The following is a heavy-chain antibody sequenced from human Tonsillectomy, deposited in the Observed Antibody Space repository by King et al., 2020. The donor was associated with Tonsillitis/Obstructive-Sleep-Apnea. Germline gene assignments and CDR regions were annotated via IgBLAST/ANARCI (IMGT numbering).Heavy chain of an antibody. CDR2: IHYRGNT. D-gene: IGHD2-2*01. Sequence: VQLQESGPGLVKPSETLSLTCTVSGDSISGRNHYWGWIRQSPGKGLEYIGSIHYRGNTYYNPSLKSRVAISVDTSKNQFSLKLGSLTASDTAVYYCAGGTHIAVVPAPLDVWGKGTTVTVSS. CDR1: GDSISGRNHY. V-gene: IGHV4-39*01. CDR3: AGGTHIAVVPAPLDV. J-gene: IGHJ6*04.